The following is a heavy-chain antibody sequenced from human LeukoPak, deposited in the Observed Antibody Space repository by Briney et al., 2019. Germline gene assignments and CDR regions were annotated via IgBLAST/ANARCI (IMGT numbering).Heavy chain of an antibody. CDR3: ARVAYYDFWSGYSGYFDY. CDR1: GGSISSYY. D-gene: IGHD3-3*01. Sequence: SETLSLTCTVSGGSISSYYWSWIRQPPGKGLEWIGYIYYSGSTNYNPSLKSRDTISVDTSKNQFSLKLSSVPAADTAVYYCARVAYYDFWSGYSGYFDYWGQGTLVTVSS. V-gene: IGHV4-59*01. CDR2: IYYSGST. J-gene: IGHJ4*02.